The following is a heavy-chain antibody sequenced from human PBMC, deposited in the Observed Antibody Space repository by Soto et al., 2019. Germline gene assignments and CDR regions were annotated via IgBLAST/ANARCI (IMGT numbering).Heavy chain of an antibody. CDR1: GFTFSSYA. J-gene: IGHJ4*02. V-gene: IGHV3-23*01. D-gene: IGHD6-13*01. CDR3: AKLPPLGTFDY. CDR2: SSGSGGST. Sequence: EVQLLESGGGVVQPGGSLSLSWAASGFTFSSYAVRWVRQAPGKGLKWVSASSGSGGSTYYADSVKGRFTISRDNSKNTLYLQMNSLRAEDTAVYYCAKLPPLGTFDYWGQGTLVTVSS.